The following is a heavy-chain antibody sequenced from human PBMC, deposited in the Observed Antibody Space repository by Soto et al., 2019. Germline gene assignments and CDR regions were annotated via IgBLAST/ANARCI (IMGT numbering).Heavy chain of an antibody. CDR1: GFTFSSYW. CDR3: ARDCSGGSCYNGMDV. CDR2: INSDGSNT. Sequence: PGGSLILSCAASGFTFSSYWMHWVRQAPGKGLVWVSRINSDGSNTSYADSVKGRFTISRDNAKNTLYLQMNSLRAEDTAVYYCARDCSGGSCYNGMDVWGQGTTVTXSS. J-gene: IGHJ6*02. D-gene: IGHD2-15*01. V-gene: IGHV3-74*01.